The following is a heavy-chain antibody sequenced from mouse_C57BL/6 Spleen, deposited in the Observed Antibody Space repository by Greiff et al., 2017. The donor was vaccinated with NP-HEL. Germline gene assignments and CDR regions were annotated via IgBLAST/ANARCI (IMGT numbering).Heavy chain of an antibody. J-gene: IGHJ1*03. CDR1: GYSITSGYY. Sequence: EVQLQESGPGLVKPSQSLSLTCSVTGYSITSGYYWNWIRQFPGNKLEWMGYISYDGSNNYNPSLKNRISITRDTSKNQFFLKLNSVTTEDTATYYSARDRDYGSSRYFDVWGTGTTVTVSS. CDR2: ISYDGSN. V-gene: IGHV3-6*01. CDR3: ARDRDYGSSRYFDV. D-gene: IGHD1-1*01.